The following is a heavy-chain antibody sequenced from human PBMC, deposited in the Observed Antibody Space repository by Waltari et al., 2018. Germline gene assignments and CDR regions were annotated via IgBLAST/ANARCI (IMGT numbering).Heavy chain of an antibody. CDR3: ARLRGSGSFYTKFYYFEY. J-gene: IGHJ4*02. CDR2: INSNSGGT. Sequence: QVQLVQSGAEVKKPGASVKVSCKASGYTFTDFYIHWVRQAPGQGPEWMGWINSNSGGTSYVRKFQGRVTMTRDTSINTAYLELNSLTSDDTAVYYCARLRGSGSFYTKFYYFEYWGQGTLVTVSS. CDR1: GYTFTDFY. V-gene: IGHV1-2*02. D-gene: IGHD3-10*01.